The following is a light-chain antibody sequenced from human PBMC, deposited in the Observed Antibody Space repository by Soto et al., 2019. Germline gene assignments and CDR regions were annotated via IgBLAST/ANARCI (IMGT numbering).Light chain of an antibody. Sequence: IQLTQSPSSLSASVGDRVTITCRTSQNVNRYLNWYQEQPGKAPKLLIYAASILQSGVPSRFSGSGSGTDFTLTISSLQPEDFASYFCQQSYRAPRTFGQGTKV. CDR3: QQSYRAPRT. V-gene: IGKV1-39*01. CDR2: AAS. J-gene: IGKJ2*02. CDR1: QNVNRY.